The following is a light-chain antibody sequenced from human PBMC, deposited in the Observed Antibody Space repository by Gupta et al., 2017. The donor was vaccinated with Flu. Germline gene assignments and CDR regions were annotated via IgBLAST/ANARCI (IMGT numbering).Light chain of an antibody. J-gene: IGLJ1*01. CDR1: SSDVGRSDY. CDR3: SSYTSGSTFYV. CDR2: DVT. V-gene: IGLV2-14*01. Sequence: QSALTQPASVSGSPGQSITISCTGTSSDVGRSDYVSWYHQHPDKAPKLIIYDVTNRPSGVSSRFSGSKSGNTASLTISGLQAEDETDYYCSSYTSGSTFYVFGTGTKVTVL.